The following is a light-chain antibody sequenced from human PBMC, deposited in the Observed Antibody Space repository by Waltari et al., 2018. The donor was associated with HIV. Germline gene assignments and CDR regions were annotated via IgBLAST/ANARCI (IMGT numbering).Light chain of an antibody. CDR2: EVF. V-gene: IGLV2-14*01. Sequence: QSALTQPASVSGSPGQSITISCTGSTSDFGLYNFISWYQQHPGRVPKVIIYEVFSRPSGVSSRFSGSKSGNTASLTISGLQTEDEADYYCTSFTSNYTVIFGGGTKVTVL. CDR3: TSFTSNYTVI. CDR1: TSDFGLYNF. J-gene: IGLJ2*01.